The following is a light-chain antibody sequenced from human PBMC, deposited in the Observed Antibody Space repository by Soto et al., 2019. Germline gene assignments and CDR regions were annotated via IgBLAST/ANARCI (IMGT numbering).Light chain of an antibody. V-gene: IGKV1-6*01. CDR3: LQDYAFPWT. J-gene: IGKJ1*01. CDR2: SSS. CDR1: QHIRND. Sequence: AIRMTQSPSSLSASVGDRVTITCRASQHIRNDLGWYQQNPGRAPKLLIYSSSTLQSGVPSRFNGSGSGTDFTLSISSLQPEDFATYYCLQDYAFPWTFGQGTNVEVK.